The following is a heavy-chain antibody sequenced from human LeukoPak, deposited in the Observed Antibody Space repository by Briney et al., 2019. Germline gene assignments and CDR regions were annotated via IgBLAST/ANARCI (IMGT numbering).Heavy chain of an antibody. J-gene: IGHJ4*02. V-gene: IGHV3-23*05. CDR1: GFTFDAYA. CDR3: VRSAYLDSSGYYFDF. D-gene: IGHD3-22*01. CDR2: LTNTGGTK. Sequence: GGSLRLSCTASGFTFDAYAMNWVRQAPGKGLEWVSALTNTGGTKYYADSVKGRFTISRDNSKITVSPQMNSLRADDTAVYYCVRSAYLDSSGYYFDFWGQGTLVTVSS.